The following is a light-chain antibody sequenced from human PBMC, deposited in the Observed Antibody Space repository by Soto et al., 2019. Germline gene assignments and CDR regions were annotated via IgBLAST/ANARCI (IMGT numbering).Light chain of an antibody. CDR1: QSVSGRY. CDR3: HHYET. V-gene: IGKV3-20*01. J-gene: IGKJ1*01. CDR2: DAS. Sequence: ETVLTQSPETLSLSQVEIATLSCRASQSVSGRYLAWHQQKPGQAPRLLIYDASTRATGISDRFSGSGSGTEFTLTISRLEPEDFTVYYCHHYETFGQGTKVDI.